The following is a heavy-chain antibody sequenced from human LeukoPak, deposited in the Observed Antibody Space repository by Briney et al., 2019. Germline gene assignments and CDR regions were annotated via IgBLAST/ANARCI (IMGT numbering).Heavy chain of an antibody. CDR1: GGTFSSYA. V-gene: IGHV1-69*13. D-gene: IGHD3-3*01. CDR3: ARGSKILEWLLSAY. CDR2: IIPIFGTA. Sequence: SVKVSCKASGGTFSSYAISWVRQAPGQGLEWMGGIIPIFGTANYAQKFQGRVAITADESTSTAYMELSSLRSEDTAVYYCARGSKILEWLLSAYWGQGTLVTVSS. J-gene: IGHJ4*02.